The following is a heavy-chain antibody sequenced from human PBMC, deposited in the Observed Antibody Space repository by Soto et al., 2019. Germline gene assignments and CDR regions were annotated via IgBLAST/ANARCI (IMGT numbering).Heavy chain of an antibody. D-gene: IGHD2-8*01. J-gene: IGHJ6*02. CDR3: ARDIESVTAKHFFYYYAMAV. CDR1: GFTFSNYG. CDR2: VSANNGHT. Sequence: ASVKVSCKASGFTFSNYGLNWVRQAPGQGLEWMGWVSANNGHTNYAQNLQGRVSMTTDTSTSTAYMELRGLRFDDTAVYYCARDIESVTAKHFFYYYAMAVWGQGTTVP. V-gene: IGHV1-18*01.